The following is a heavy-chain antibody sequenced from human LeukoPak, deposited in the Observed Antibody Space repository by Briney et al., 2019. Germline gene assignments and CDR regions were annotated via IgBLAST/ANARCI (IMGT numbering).Heavy chain of an antibody. Sequence: SSETLSLTCTVSGGSISSCYWSWIRQPPGKGLEWIGYIYYSGSTNYNPSLKSRVTISVDTSKNQFSLKLSSVTAADTAVYYCARGDRGVTLVWYFDLWGRGTLVTVSS. CDR1: GGSISSCY. V-gene: IGHV4-59*01. J-gene: IGHJ2*01. CDR3: ARGDRGVTLVWYFDL. D-gene: IGHD3-10*01. CDR2: IYYSGST.